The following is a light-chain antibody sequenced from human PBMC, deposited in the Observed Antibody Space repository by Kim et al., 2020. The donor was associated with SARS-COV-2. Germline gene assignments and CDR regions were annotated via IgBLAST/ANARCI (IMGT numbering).Light chain of an antibody. J-gene: IGKJ2*01. CDR1: QSVSSSY. CDR2: GAA. CDR3: QQYGSS. Sequence: LTLWRGERDTLSGRTSQSVSSSYLAGYNKKPGQAPRLLSYGAASRATGIPDRYSGSESGKNFTLTISRREPEDFAVYFCQQYGSSFGQGNKLE. V-gene: IGKV3-20*01.